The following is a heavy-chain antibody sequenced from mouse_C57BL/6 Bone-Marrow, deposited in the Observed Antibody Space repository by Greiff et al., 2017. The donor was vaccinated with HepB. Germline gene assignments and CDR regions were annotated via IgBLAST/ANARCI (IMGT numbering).Heavy chain of an antibody. V-gene: IGHV6-3*01. Sequence: EVNLVESGGGLVQPGGSMKLSCVASGFTFSNYWMNWVRQSPEKGLEWVAQIRLKSDNYATHYAESVKGRFTISRDDSKSSVYLQMNNLRAEDTGIYYCTAPLGRHYWGQGTTLTVSS. CDR3: TAPLGRHY. D-gene: IGHD4-1*01. J-gene: IGHJ2*01. CDR2: IRLKSDNYAT. CDR1: GFTFSNYW.